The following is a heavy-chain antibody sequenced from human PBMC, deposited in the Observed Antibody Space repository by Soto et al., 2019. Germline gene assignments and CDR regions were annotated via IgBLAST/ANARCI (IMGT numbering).Heavy chain of an antibody. CDR1: GFTFSNYG. J-gene: IGHJ4*02. Sequence: QVQLVESGGGVVQPGRSLRLSCAASGFTFSNYGIHWLRQAPGKGLEWVAAIWYDGSNKHYTDSVKGRFTTSRDNSRNTLYLQMNSLRAEDTAVYYCAREKDTSLAPSFDFWGQGTLVTVSS. D-gene: IGHD5-18*01. V-gene: IGHV3-33*01. CDR2: IWYDGSNK. CDR3: AREKDTSLAPSFDF.